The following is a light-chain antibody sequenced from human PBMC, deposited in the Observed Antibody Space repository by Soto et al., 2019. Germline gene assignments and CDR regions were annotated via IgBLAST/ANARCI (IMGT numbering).Light chain of an antibody. CDR2: GAS. V-gene: IGKV3-15*01. J-gene: IGKJ1*01. CDR3: QQYNNWPMWT. Sequence: EIVMTQSPATLSVSPGERATLSCRASQSITRNLAWYQQSPGQAPRLLIYGASTRATGIPARFSGSGSGTEFTLTINSLQSEDFAAYYCQQYNNWPMWTFGQGTKVDIK. CDR1: QSITRN.